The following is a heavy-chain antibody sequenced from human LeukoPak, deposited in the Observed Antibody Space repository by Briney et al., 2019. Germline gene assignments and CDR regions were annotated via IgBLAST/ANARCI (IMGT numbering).Heavy chain of an antibody. J-gene: IGHJ4*02. CDR2: IYYSGST. CDR3: AREVDYYFDY. V-gene: IGHV4-59*01. Sequence: SETLSLTCTVSGGSISSYYWSWIRQPPGKGLEWIGYIYYSGSTNYNPSLKSPVTISVDTSKNQFSLKLSSVTAADTAVYYCAREVDYYFDYWGQGTLVTVSS. D-gene: IGHD3/OR15-3a*01. CDR1: GGSISSYY.